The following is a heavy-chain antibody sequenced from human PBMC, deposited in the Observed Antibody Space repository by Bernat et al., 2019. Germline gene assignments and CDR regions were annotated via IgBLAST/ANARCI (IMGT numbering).Heavy chain of an antibody. CDR2: IWYDGSNK. J-gene: IGHJ5*02. Sequence: QVQLVESGGGVVQPGRSLRLSCAASGITFSSYGMHWVRQAPGKGLEWVAVIWYDGSNKYSADSVKGRFTISREHSKNTLYLQMNSLRAEDTAVYYCARGTWYSSSWYPSSWGQGTLVTVSS. D-gene: IGHD6-13*01. CDR3: ARGTWYSSSWYPSS. V-gene: IGHV3-33*01. CDR1: GITFSSYG.